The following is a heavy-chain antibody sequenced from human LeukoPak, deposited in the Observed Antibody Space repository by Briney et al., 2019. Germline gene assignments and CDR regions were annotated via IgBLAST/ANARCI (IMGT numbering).Heavy chain of an antibody. CDR2: IKQDGSEG. CDR1: GFTFSDHY. V-gene: IGHV3-7*03. D-gene: IGHD6-19*01. J-gene: IGHJ4*02. Sequence: GGSLRLSCAASGFTFSDHYMDWVRQAPGKGLEWVANIKQDGSEGYYVDSVKGRFTISRDNAKNSLYLQMNSLRAEDTAVYYCARDRIAVPSLADYWGQGTLVTVSS. CDR3: ARDRIAVPSLADY.